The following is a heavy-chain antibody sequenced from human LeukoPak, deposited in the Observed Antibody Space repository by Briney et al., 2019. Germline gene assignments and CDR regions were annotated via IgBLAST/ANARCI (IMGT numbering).Heavy chain of an antibody. V-gene: IGHV3-23*01. CDR1: GFTFSSYA. Sequence: PGGSLGLSCAASGFTFSSYAMSWVRQAPGKGLEWVSAISGSGGSTYYADSVKGRFTISRDNSKNTLYLQMNSLRAEDTAVYYCAKDCGYSSGWPHFDYWGQGTLVTVSS. D-gene: IGHD6-19*01. CDR2: ISGSGGST. CDR3: AKDCGYSSGWPHFDY. J-gene: IGHJ4*02.